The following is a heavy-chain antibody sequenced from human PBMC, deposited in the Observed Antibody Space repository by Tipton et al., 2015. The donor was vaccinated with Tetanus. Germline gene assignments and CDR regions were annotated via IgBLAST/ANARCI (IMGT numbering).Heavy chain of an antibody. CDR1: GFTFSSQW. CDR2: IKQDGTDY. V-gene: IGHV3-7*03. D-gene: IGHD2-2*01. Sequence: GSLRLSCAASGFTFSSQWMSWVRQAPGKGLEWVANIKQDGTDYRYVDSVKGRFTISRDNAKNSLYLQMNSLSADDTAVYFCARRSYCTSTRCFDAFDLWGPGTRVTVSS. J-gene: IGHJ3*01. CDR3: ARRSYCTSTRCFDAFDL.